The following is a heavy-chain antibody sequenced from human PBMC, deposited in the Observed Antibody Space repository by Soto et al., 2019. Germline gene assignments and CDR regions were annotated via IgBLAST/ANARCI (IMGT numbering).Heavy chain of an antibody. CDR1: GFSIGSSA. J-gene: IGHJ4*02. V-gene: IGHV3-23*01. CDR2: IGGNGVTT. D-gene: IGHD2-15*01. CDR3: AKSSRYCSGGGCFYYFDY. Sequence: EVQLLESGGGLVQPGGSLRLSCAASGFSIGSSAWTWVRQAPGKGLDWVSTIGGNGVTTFYADSVKGRFTISRDISRNTVFLQMSSLRAEDTDLYYCAKSSRYCSGGGCFYYFDYWGQGTLVTVSS.